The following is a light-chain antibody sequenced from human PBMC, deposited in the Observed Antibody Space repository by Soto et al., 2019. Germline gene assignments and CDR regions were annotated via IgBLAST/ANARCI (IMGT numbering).Light chain of an antibody. Sequence: EIVLTQSPGTLSLSPGESATLSCRASQSVGRNYLAWFQHKPDQAPRLLIYDASNRATGVPDRSSGSGSGTDFTLSVTRLEPEDFAVYYCHQYAVSPLTFGGGTKVDIK. J-gene: IGKJ4*01. V-gene: IGKV3-20*01. CDR3: HQYAVSPLT. CDR1: QSVGRNY. CDR2: DAS.